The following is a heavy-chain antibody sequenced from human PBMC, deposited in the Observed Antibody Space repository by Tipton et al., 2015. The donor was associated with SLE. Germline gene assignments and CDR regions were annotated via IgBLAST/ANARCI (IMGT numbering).Heavy chain of an antibody. CDR2: ISYGGAT. CDR1: GGSINSHY. V-gene: IGHV4-59*11. CDR3: ARGIETMPVFY. Sequence: TLSLTCSVSGGSINSHYWIWIRQPPGKGLEWIGYISYGGATNYNPSPKSRVTISVDTSKNQFSLKLSSVTAADTAVYYCARGIETMPVFYWGQGTLATVSS. D-gene: IGHD2-2*01. J-gene: IGHJ4*02.